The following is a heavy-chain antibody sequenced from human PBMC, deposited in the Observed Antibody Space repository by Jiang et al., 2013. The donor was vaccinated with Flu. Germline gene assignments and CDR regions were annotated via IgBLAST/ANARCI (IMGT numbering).Heavy chain of an antibody. V-gene: IGHV3-64*01. Sequence: SGGGLVQPGGSLRLSCAASGFTFSSYAMHWVRQAPGKGLEYVSAISSNGGSTYYANSVKGRFTISRDNSKNTLYLQMGSLRAEDMAVYYCARVFGRLKDYWDQGTLVTVSS. D-gene: IGHD3-10*01. J-gene: IGHJ4*02. CDR2: ISSNGGST. CDR1: GFTFSSYA. CDR3: ARVFGRLKDY.